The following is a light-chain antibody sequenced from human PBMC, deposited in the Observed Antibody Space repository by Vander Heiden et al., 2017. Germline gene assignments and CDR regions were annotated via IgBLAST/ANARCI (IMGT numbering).Light chain of an antibody. CDR3: QQYYDSPLT. CDR2: WAS. Sequence: IVMTQSPDSLAVSLGERATINCKSSQSVLLSSNNKNYLACYQQKPGQPPKLLIYWASTRQSGVPDRFSGSGSGTDFTLTISSLQAEDVAVYYCQQYYDSPLTFGGGTKVEIK. CDR1: QSVLLSSNNKNY. V-gene: IGKV4-1*01. J-gene: IGKJ4*01.